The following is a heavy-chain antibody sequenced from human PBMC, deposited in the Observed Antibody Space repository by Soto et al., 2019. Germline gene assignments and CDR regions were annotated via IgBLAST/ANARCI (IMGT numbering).Heavy chain of an antibody. CDR2: IYYSGST. D-gene: IGHD3-10*01. J-gene: IGHJ5*02. V-gene: IGHV4-59*01. CDR1: GGSFSGYY. CDR3: ARDREDFKYYYGSGSPRGWFDP. Sequence: SETLSLTCAVYGGSFSGYYWSWIRQPPGKGLEWIGYIYYSGSTNYNPSLKSRVTISVDTSKNQFSLKLSSVTAADTAVYYCARDREDFKYYYGSGSPRGWFDPWGQGTLVTVSS.